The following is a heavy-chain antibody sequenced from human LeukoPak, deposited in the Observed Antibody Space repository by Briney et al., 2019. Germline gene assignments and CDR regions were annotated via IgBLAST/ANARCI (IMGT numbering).Heavy chain of an antibody. CDR3: ATGFGDY. J-gene: IGHJ4*02. CDR1: GFTFSSYS. CDR2: ISSSSYI. Sequence: GGSLRLSCAASGFTFSSYSMNWVRQAPGKGLEWVSSISSSSYIYYADSVKGRFTFSRDNAKNSLYLQMSSLRAEDTAVYYCATGFGDYWGQGTLVTVSS. D-gene: IGHD3-3*01. V-gene: IGHV3-21*01.